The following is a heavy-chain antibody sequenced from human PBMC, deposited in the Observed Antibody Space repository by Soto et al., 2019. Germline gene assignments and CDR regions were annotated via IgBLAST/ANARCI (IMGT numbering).Heavy chain of an antibody. CDR3: ARDGRYSSSWLDAFDI. V-gene: IGHV3-33*01. D-gene: IGHD6-13*01. CDR2: IWYDGSNK. Sequence: QVQLVESGGGVVQPGRSLRLSCAASGFTFSSYGMHWVRQAPGKGLEWVAVIWYDGSNKYYADSVKGRFTISRDNSKNRLYQKMNSLRAEDTAVYYCARDGRYSSSWLDAFDIWGQGTMVTVSS. CDR1: GFTFSSYG. J-gene: IGHJ3*02.